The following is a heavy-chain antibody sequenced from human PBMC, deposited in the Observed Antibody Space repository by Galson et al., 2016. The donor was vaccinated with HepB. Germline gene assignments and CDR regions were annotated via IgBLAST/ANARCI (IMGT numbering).Heavy chain of an antibody. CDR1: GGSIRGGDHY. CDR2: IYDSGST. V-gene: IGHV4-31*03. Sequence: TLSLTCTVSGGSIRGGDHYWSWVRQHPGKGLEWIGNIYDSGSTYYNPSLQSRFTISVDTSKNQFSLNVKSVTAADTAVYYCARDKIKVAGTLGDWGQGTLVTVSS. D-gene: IGHD6-19*01. J-gene: IGHJ4*02. CDR3: ARDKIKVAGTLGD.